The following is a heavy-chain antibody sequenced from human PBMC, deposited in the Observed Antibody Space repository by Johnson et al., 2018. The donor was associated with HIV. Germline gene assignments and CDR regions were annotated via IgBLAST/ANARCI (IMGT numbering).Heavy chain of an antibody. CDR1: GFTFRSYW. V-gene: IGHV3-7*01. D-gene: IGHD6-6*01. CDR2: INDGGSGK. J-gene: IGHJ3*02. CDR3: AKVHSSSSNGFDI. Sequence: VQLVESGGGLVQPGGSLRLSCAASGFTFRSYWMTWFRQTPGKGLEWVANINDGGSGKYYVATVKGRFTVSRDNYKNTLYLQMNSLRGEDPAVYYCAKVHSSSSNGFDIWGQGTMVTVSS.